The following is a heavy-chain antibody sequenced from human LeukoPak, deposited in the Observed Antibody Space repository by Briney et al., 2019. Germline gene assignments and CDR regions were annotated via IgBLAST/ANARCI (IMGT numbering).Heavy chain of an antibody. CDR2: ISGSGGST. D-gene: IGHD6-6*01. CDR1: GLTFSSYA. CDR3: AKDRDSSSSAPGDYFDY. V-gene: IGHV3-23*01. J-gene: IGHJ4*02. Sequence: GGSLRLSCAASGLTFSSYAMSWVRQAPGKGLEWVSAISGSGGSTYYADSVKGRFTISRDNSKNTLYLQMNSLRAEDTAVYYCAKDRDSSSSAPGDYFDYWGQGTLVTVSS.